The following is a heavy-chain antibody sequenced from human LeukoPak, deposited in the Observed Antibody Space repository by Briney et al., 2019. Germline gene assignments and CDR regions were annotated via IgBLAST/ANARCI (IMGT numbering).Heavy chain of an antibody. CDR3: ARDLVAVAATFDY. D-gene: IGHD6-19*01. CDR2: ISSSGSTI. V-gene: IGHV3-11*04. J-gene: IGHJ4*02. CDR1: GFTFSDYY. Sequence: PGGSLRLSCAASGFTFSDYYMSWIRQAPGKGLEWVSYISSSGSTIYYADSVKGRFTISRDNAKNSLYLQMNSLRAEDTAVYYCARDLVAVAATFDYWGQGTLVTVSS.